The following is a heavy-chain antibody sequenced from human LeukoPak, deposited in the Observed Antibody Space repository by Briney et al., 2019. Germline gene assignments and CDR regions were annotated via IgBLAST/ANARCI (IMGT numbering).Heavy chain of an antibody. CDR2: IFPLDFDT. V-gene: IGHV5-51*01. J-gene: IGHJ4*02. CDR3: ARLVTSYFDY. D-gene: IGHD4-11*01. Sequence: GESLKISCQASGYKFTSYWIGWVRQTPGHDLEWMGSIFPLDFDTTYSPSFQGQVTMSADRSIRTVFLQWDSLKASDTALYYCARLVTSYFDYWGQGTLVTVSS. CDR1: GYKFTSYW.